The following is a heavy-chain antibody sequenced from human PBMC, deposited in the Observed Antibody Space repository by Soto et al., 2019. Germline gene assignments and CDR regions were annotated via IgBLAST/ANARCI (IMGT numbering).Heavy chain of an antibody. V-gene: IGHV4-38-2*01. CDR3: ARVGGYGMDV. CDR2: IYHSGST. D-gene: IGHD3-10*01. CDR1: GYSISSGYY. J-gene: IGHJ6*02. Sequence: SETLSLTCAVSGYSISSGYYWGWIRQPPGKGLEWIGSIYHSGSTYYNPSLKSRVNISVDTSKNQFSLKLSSVTAADTAVYYCARVGGYGMDVWGQGTTVTVSS.